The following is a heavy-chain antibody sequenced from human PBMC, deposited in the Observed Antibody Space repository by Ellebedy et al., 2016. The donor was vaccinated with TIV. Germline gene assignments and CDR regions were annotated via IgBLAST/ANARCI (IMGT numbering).Heavy chain of an antibody. V-gene: IGHV3-7*01. J-gene: IGHJ5*02. CDR2: IRQEGDEI. CDR1: EFSFRSYW. CDR3: ARRASYGDYAVQVNPWFDP. D-gene: IGHD4-17*01. Sequence: GESLKISCAASEFSFRSYWMAWVRQAPGKGLEWVAKIRQEGDEIYYVESVKGRFTISRDKAKNSLFLQMNSLRVEDTALYYCARRASYGDYAVQVNPWFDPWGQGTLVTVSS.